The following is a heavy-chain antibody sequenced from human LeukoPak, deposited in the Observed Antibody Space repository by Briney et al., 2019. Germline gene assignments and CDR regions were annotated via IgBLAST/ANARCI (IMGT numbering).Heavy chain of an antibody. Sequence: PSETLSLTCTVSGGSISSSSYYWGWIRQPPGKGLEWIGSIYYSGSTYYNPSLKSRVTISVDTSKNQFSLKLSSVTAADTAVYYCARLQAYCGGDCSAWAFDIWGQGTMVTVSS. CDR1: GGSISSSSYY. D-gene: IGHD2-21*02. CDR2: IYYSGST. CDR3: ARLQAYCGGDCSAWAFDI. J-gene: IGHJ3*02. V-gene: IGHV4-39*01.